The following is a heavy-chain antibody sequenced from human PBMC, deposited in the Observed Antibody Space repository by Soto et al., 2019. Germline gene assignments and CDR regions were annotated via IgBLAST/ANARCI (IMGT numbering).Heavy chain of an antibody. V-gene: IGHV1-3*01. CDR1: GYTFTKSA. CDR3: ARGHWSGTTADYYLDY. CDR2: IDAGNGRT. D-gene: IGHD1-1*01. J-gene: IGHJ4*02. Sequence: ASVKVSCKASGYTFTKSAIHWVRQAPGQRPEWMGWIDAGNGRTKYSEKFQGRVTITRDTSASTAFMELSSLGSEDTAVYNCARGHWSGTTADYYLDYWGQGTPVTVCS.